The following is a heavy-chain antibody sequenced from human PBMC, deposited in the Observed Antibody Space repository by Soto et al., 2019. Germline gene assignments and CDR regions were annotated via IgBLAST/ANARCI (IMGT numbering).Heavy chain of an antibody. Sequence: GGSLRLSCAASGFTVSSNYMSWVRQAPGTGLEWVSVIYSGGSTYYADSVKGRFTISRDNSKNTLYLQMNSLRAEDTAVYYCARDRYSGSYYSGFDYWCQGTLVTVSS. D-gene: IGHD1-26*01. CDR1: GFTVSSNY. CDR3: ARDRYSGSYYSGFDY. V-gene: IGHV3-53*01. J-gene: IGHJ4*02. CDR2: IYSGGST.